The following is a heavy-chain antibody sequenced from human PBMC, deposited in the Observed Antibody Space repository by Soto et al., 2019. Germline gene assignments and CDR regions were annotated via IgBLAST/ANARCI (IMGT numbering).Heavy chain of an antibody. J-gene: IGHJ3*01. V-gene: IGHV1-46*01. CDR1: GYTFSSYG. CDR2: VSPSSGST. CDR3: ARWAPDAFHV. Sequence: GASVKVSCKATGYTFSSYGITWVRQAPGQGLEWMGVVSPSSGSTSYAQKFQGRVTMTRDTSTSTVYMELSSLRSEDAAVYYCARWAPDAFHVWGQGTLVTVSS.